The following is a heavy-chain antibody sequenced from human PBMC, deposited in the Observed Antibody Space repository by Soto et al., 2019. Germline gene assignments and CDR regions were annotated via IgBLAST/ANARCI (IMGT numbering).Heavy chain of an antibody. CDR2: IYYSGST. CDR3: AIDLANSNPYYFDY. Sequence: PSETLSLTCTVSGGSISSYYWSWIRQPPGKGLEWIGYIYYSGSTNYNPSLKSRVTISVDTSKNQFSLKLSSVTAADTAVYYCAIDLANSNPYYFDYWGPGTLVTVSS. D-gene: IGHD4-4*01. J-gene: IGHJ4*02. CDR1: GGSISSYY. V-gene: IGHV4-59*01.